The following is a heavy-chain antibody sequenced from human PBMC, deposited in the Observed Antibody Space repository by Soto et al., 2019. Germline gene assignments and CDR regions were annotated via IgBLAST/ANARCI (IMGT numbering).Heavy chain of an antibody. V-gene: IGHV3-64*01. CDR2: ISSNGGST. D-gene: IGHD6-19*01. CDR1: GFTFSSYA. CDR3: ARAYIAVSGLLDL. J-gene: IGHJ5*02. Sequence: ELQLVESGGGLVQPGGSLRLSCAASGFTFSSYAMHWVRQAPGKGLEYVSAISSNGGSTYYANSVKGRFTISRDNSKSTLYLQMGSLRPEDMGLYYCARAYIAVSGLLDLWGQGTLVAVSS.